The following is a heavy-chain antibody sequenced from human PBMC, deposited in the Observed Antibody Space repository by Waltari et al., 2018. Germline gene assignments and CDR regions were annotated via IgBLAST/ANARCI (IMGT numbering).Heavy chain of an antibody. CDR1: GDSIAGYF. D-gene: IGHD3-10*01. CDR2: IYDVGTT. Sequence: QVQLRESGPRLVTPSETLSLTCSVPGDSIAGYFLAWIRQPPGKGLQFIGYIYDVGTTRYNPSLASRVAMSVDTSKNHFSLRLTSMTAADTAFYYCARGRGGSGSQPLSWFDPWGPGTLVTVSS. CDR3: ARGRGGSGSQPLSWFDP. J-gene: IGHJ5*02. V-gene: IGHV4-59*01.